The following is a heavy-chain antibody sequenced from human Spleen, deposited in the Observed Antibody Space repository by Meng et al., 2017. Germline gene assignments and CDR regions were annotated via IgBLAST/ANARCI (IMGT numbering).Heavy chain of an antibody. D-gene: IGHD5-12*01. J-gene: IGHJ5*02. V-gene: IGHV1-69*02. CDR3: ARSGYSGYDSGNWFDP. CDR1: GGTFSSYT. CDR2: IIPILGIA. Sequence: SVKVSCKASGGTFSSYTISWVRQAPGQGLEWMGRIIPILGIANYAQKFQGRVTITADKSTSTAYMELSSLRSEDTAVYYCARSGYSGYDSGNWFDPWGQGTLVT.